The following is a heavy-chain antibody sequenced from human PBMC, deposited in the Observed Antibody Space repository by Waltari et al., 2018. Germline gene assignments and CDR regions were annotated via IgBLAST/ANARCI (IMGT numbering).Heavy chain of an antibody. CDR1: GGSISSSSYY. D-gene: IGHD4-17*01. Sequence: QLQLQESGPGLVKPSETLSLTCTVSGGSISSSSYYWGWIRQPPGKGLEWIGSIYYSGSTYYNPSLKSRVTISVDTSKNQCSLKLSSVTAADTAVYYCARVAVVWTTVVTPVDYFDYWGQGTLVTVSS. CDR3: ARVAVVWTTVVTPVDYFDY. CDR2: IYYSGST. J-gene: IGHJ4*02. V-gene: IGHV4-39*07.